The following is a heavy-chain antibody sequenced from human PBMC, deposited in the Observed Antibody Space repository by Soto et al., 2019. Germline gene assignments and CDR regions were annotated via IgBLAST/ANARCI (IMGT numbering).Heavy chain of an antibody. D-gene: IGHD3-22*01. Sequence: SVKVSCKASGGTFNSYAISWVRQAPGQGLEWMGGIIPIFGTANYAQKFQGRVTITADESTSTAYMELSSLRSEDTAVYYCARDSHDSSGYSGYYFDYWGQGTLVTVSS. CDR3: ARDSHDSSGYSGYYFDY. CDR1: GGTFNSYA. J-gene: IGHJ4*02. V-gene: IGHV1-69*13. CDR2: IIPIFGTA.